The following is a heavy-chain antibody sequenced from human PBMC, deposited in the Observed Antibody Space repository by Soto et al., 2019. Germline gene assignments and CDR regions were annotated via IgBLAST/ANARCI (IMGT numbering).Heavy chain of an antibody. CDR3: ARVYCSGGSCYSVDY. CDR2: INPSGGST. D-gene: IGHD2-15*01. J-gene: IGHJ4*02. V-gene: IGHV1-46*03. CDR1: GYTFTSYY. Sequence: ASVKVSCKASGYTFTSYYMHWGRQAPGQGLEWMGIINPSGGSTSYAQKFQGRVTMTRDTSTSTVYMELSSLRSEDTAVYYCARVYCSGGSCYSVDYWGQGTLVTVSS.